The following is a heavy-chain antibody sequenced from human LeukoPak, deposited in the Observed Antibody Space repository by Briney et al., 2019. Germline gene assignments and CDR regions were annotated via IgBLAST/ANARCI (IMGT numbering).Heavy chain of an antibody. V-gene: IGHV3-23*01. CDR1: GFTFSSYA. J-gene: IGHJ4*02. CDR3: AKDAGPYVCGSYRPFAY. CDR2: ISGSGGST. Sequence: PGGSLRLSCAASGFTFSSYAMSWVRQAPGKGLEWVSAISGSGGSTYYADSVKGRFTISRDNSKNTLYLQMNSLRAEDTAVYYYAKDAGPYVCGSYRPFAYWGQGTLVTVSS. D-gene: IGHD3-16*02.